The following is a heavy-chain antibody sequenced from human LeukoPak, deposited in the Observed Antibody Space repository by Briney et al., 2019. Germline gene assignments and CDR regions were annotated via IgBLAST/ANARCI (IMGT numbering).Heavy chain of an antibody. V-gene: IGHV1-46*01. D-gene: IGHD4-17*01. CDR1: GYTFTSYY. CDR3: AWRGGLRTPSTYYFDY. CDR2: INPSGGST. Sequence: GASVKVSCKASGYTFTSYYMHWVRQAPGQGLEWMGIINPSGGSTSYAQKFQGRVTVTRDTSTSTVYMELSSLRSEDTAVYYCAWRGGLRTPSTYYFDYWGQGTLVTVSS. J-gene: IGHJ4*02.